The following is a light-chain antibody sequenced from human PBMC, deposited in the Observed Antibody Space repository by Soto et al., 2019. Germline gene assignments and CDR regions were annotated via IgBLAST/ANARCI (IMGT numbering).Light chain of an antibody. CDR1: QGIRKE. CDR3: LQDSTYPRT. Sequence: IQMTQSPSSLSAFVGDRVTIACRASQGIRKELAWYQQKAGEAPKLLIYASSNLQSGVPSRFRGSGSGTDFTLTISSPQPEDFATYYCLQDSTYPRTFGQGTKV. CDR2: ASS. V-gene: IGKV1-6*01. J-gene: IGKJ1*01.